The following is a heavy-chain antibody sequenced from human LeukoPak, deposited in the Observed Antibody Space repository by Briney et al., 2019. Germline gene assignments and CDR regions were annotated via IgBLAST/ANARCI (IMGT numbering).Heavy chain of an antibody. V-gene: IGHV1-3*01. CDR2: INAGNGNT. CDR3: ARERIVVVPAARRDGVYYYYYGMDV. J-gene: IGHJ6*04. CDR1: GYTFTSYD. Sequence: VASVKVSCKASGYTFTSYDMHWVRQAPGQGLEWMGWINAGNGNTKYSQKFQGRVTITRDTSASTAYMELSSLRSEDTAVYYCARERIVVVPAARRDGVYYYYYGMDVWGKGTTVTVSS. D-gene: IGHD2-2*01.